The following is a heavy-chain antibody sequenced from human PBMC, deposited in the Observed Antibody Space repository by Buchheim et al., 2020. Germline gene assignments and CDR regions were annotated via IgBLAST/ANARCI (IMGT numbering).Heavy chain of an antibody. CDR3: AKVITMVRGYYYYGMDV. CDR2: ISYDGSNK. CDR1: GFTFSSYG. J-gene: IGHJ6*02. V-gene: IGHV3-30*18. Sequence: QVQLVESGGGVVQPGRSLRLSCAASGFTFSSYGMHWVRQAPGKGLEWVAVISYDGSNKYYADSVKGRFTISSDNSKNTLYLQMNSLRAEDTAVYYCAKVITMVRGYYYYGMDVWGQGTT. D-gene: IGHD3-10*01.